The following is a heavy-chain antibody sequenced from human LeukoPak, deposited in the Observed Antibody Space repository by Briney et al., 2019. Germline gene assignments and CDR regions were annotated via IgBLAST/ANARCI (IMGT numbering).Heavy chain of an antibody. CDR1: GYSFTNYW. J-gene: IGHJ4*02. CDR3: ARPTMVRGVIYFDY. D-gene: IGHD3-10*01. V-gene: IGHV5-51*01. Sequence: GESLQISCKASGYSFTNYWIGWVRQMPGKGLEWMGIIYPGDSDTRYSPSFQGQVTISADKSISAAYLQWSSLKASDTAMYYCARPTMVRGVIYFDYWGQGTLVTVSS. CDR2: IYPGDSDT.